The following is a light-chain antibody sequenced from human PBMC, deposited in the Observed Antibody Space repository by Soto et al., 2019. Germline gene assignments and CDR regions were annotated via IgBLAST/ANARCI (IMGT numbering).Light chain of an antibody. CDR1: QSVSSSY. CDR3: QQYDNSPIT. J-gene: IGKJ5*01. V-gene: IGKV3-20*01. CDR2: GAS. Sequence: STQSLGALSLSTGDRATLSCTASQSVSSSYLAWYQQKPGQAPRLLIYGASSRATGIPDRFSGTGSETDFTLTISRLEPEDFAVYYCQQYDNSPITFGQGTRLEIK.